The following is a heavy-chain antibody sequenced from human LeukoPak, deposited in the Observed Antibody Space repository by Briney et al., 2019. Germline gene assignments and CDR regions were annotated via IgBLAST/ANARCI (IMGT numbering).Heavy chain of an antibody. CDR1: GFTFSSYA. Sequence: PGGSLRLSCAASGFTFSSYAMSWVRQAAGKGLEWVSGITTAADSYYRDSVEGRFTTSRDNSKNILYLQMNSLRAEDTAIYYCGKVVTTWAFDIWGQGTMVTVSS. CDR2: ITTAADS. CDR3: GKVVTTWAFDI. V-gene: IGHV3-23*01. D-gene: IGHD4-17*01. J-gene: IGHJ3*02.